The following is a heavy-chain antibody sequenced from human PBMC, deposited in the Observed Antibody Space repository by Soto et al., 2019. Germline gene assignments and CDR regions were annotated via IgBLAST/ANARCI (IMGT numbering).Heavy chain of an antibody. J-gene: IGHJ3*02. V-gene: IGHV4-34*01. CDR1: GGSFSGYY. D-gene: IGHD6-19*01. CDR2: INHSGST. CDR3: ARVRFSGWYGRAFDI. Sequence: PSETLSLTCAVYGGSFSGYYWSWIRQPPGKGLEWIGEINHSGSTNYNPSLKSRVTISVDTSKNQFSLKLSSVTAADTAVYYCARVRFSGWYGRAFDIWGQVTMVTVSS.